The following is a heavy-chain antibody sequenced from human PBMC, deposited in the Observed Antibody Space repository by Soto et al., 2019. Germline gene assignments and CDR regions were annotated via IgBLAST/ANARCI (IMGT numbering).Heavy chain of an antibody. CDR1: GGSISSYY. V-gene: IGHV4-59*01. J-gene: IGHJ4*02. CDR3: ASSFTVTTLWYFDY. CDR2: IYYSGST. D-gene: IGHD4-17*01. Sequence: QVQLQESGPGLVKPSETLSLTCTVSGGSISSYYWSWIRQPPGKGLEWIGYIYYSGSTNYNPSFKSRVTISVDTSKYQVSLKLSSVTAADTAVYYCASSFTVTTLWYFDYWGQGTLVTVSS.